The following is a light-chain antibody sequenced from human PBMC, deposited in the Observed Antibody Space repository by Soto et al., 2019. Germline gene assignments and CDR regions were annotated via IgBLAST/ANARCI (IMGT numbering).Light chain of an antibody. CDR2: DVS. CDR1: SSDVGGYNY. CDR3: SSYASSSTAI. V-gene: IGLV2-14*01. J-gene: IGLJ2*01. Sequence: QSALTQPASVSGSPGQSITISCTGTSSDVGGYNYVSWYQQHPGKAPKLMIYDVSNRPSGVSNRFSGSKSGNTASLTISGRPAEDEADYYCSSYASSSTAIFGGGTPLTVL.